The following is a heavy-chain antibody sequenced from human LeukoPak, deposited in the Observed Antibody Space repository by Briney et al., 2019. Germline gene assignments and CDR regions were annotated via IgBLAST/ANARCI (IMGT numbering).Heavy chain of an antibody. J-gene: IGHJ4*02. CDR2: IRYDGSSK. D-gene: IGHD4-17*01. Sequence: PGGALRLSCAASGFTFSNYVIHWVCQAPGKGLGWVSLIRYDGSSKYYADSVRGRFTISRDNSKNTLYLQMNSLRAEDTAVYYCARYSGNYGLDYWGQGTLVTVSS. CDR1: GFTFSNYV. V-gene: IGHV3-30*02. CDR3: ARYSGNYGLDY.